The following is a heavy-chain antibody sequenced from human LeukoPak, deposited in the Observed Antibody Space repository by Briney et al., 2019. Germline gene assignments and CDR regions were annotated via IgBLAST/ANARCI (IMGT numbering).Heavy chain of an antibody. V-gene: IGHV3-9*01. Sequence: GGSLRLSCAASGFTFDDYAMHWVRQVPGKGLEWVSGVSWNSGTIGYADSVKGRFTISRDNAKNSLYLQMNSLRAEDTALYYCAKSYSSSSRYQPFDCWGQGTLVTVSP. D-gene: IGHD6-6*01. CDR3: AKSYSSSSRYQPFDC. CDR2: VSWNSGTI. J-gene: IGHJ4*02. CDR1: GFTFDDYA.